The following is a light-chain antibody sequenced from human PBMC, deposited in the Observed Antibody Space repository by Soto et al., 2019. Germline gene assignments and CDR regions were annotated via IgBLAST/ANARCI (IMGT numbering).Light chain of an antibody. CDR2: EVN. CDR3: SSYSRSSFYV. Sequence: QSALTQPPSASGSPGQSVTISCTGTSSDIGAYNYVSWFQQHPGEAPKLIISEVNKRPSGVSNRFSGSKSGNTASLTISGLQAEDEADYYCSSYSRSSFYVFGTGTKVTVL. CDR1: SSDIGAYNY. J-gene: IGLJ1*01. V-gene: IGLV2-14*01.